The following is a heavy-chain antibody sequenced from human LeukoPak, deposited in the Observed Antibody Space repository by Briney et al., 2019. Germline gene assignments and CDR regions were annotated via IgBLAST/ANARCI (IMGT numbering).Heavy chain of an antibody. V-gene: IGHV4-61*02. CDR3: ARDHGVTMIVVVGFDY. CDR2: IYTSGST. J-gene: IGHJ4*02. Sequence: SETLSLTCTVSGGSISSGSYYWSWIRQPAGKGLEWIGRIYTSGSTNYNPSLKSRVTISLDTSKNQFSLNLSSVTAADTAVYYCARDHGVTMIVVVGFDYWGQGTLVTVSS. CDR1: GGSISSGSYY. D-gene: IGHD3-22*01.